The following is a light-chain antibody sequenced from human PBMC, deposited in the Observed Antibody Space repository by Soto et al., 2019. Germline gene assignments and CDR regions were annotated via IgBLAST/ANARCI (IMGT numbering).Light chain of an antibody. CDR2: DDN. J-gene: IGLJ1*01. Sequence: QSVLTQPPSVSAAPGQKVTISCSGSSSNIGGNSVSWYQQLPGTAPKLLIYDDNKRPSGIPDRFSGSKSGTSATLGITGFQTGDEADYYCRSWDSSLSAYVFGTGPTLTVL. CDR1: SSNIGGNS. V-gene: IGLV1-51*01. CDR3: RSWDSSLSAYV.